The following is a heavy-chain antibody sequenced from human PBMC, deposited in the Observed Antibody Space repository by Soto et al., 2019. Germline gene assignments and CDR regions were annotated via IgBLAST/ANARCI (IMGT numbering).Heavy chain of an antibody. CDR3: GSGAYSSSSQDY. CDR2: ISYDGSNK. D-gene: IGHD6-6*01. CDR1: GFTFSSYA. J-gene: IGHJ4*02. V-gene: IGHV3-30-3*01. Sequence: GGSLRLSCAASGFTFSSYAMHWVRQAPGKGLEWVAVISYDGSNKYYADSVKGRLTISRDNSKNTLYLQMNSLRAGDTAVYYCGSGAYSSSSQDYWGQGTLVTVSS.